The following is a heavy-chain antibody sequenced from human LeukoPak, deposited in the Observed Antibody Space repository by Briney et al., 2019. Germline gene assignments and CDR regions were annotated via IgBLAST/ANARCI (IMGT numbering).Heavy chain of an antibody. CDR2: FGPEDGET. CDR1: GYTLTELS. J-gene: IGHJ5*02. V-gene: IGHV1-24*01. Sequence: ASVKVSCKVSGYTLTELSMHWVRQAPGKGLEWMGGFGPEDGETIYAQKFQGRVTMTEDTSTDTAYMELSSLRSEDTAVYYCATFHIAVAFSWFDPWGQGTLVTVSS. CDR3: ATFHIAVAFSWFDP. D-gene: IGHD6-19*01.